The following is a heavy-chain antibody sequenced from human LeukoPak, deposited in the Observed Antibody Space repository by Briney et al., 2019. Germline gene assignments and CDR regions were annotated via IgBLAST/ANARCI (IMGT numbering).Heavy chain of an antibody. V-gene: IGHV3-9*01. J-gene: IGHJ4*02. CDR2: ISWNSGNI. D-gene: IGHD4-17*01. Sequence: QPGGSLRLSCAASGFTFGDYAMRWVRQAPGKGLEWVSGISWNSGNIGYADSVKGRFTISRDNAKNSLYLQMNSLRAEDTALYYCANLHGDYRDYWGQGTLVTVSS. CDR3: ANLHGDYRDY. CDR1: GFTFGDYA.